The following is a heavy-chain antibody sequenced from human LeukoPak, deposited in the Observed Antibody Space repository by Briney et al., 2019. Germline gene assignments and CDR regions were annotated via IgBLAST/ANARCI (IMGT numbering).Heavy chain of an antibody. CDR3: ARCAYGYGQNYWYFDL. D-gene: IGHD5-12*01. CDR1: GFTFSSYS. Sequence: GGSLRLSCAASGFTFSSYSMNWVRQAPGKGLEWVSSISSSSSYIYYADSVKGRFTISRDNAKNSLYLQMNSLRAEDTAVYYCARCAYGYGQNYWYFDLWGRGTLVTVSS. J-gene: IGHJ2*01. V-gene: IGHV3-21*01. CDR2: ISSSSSYI.